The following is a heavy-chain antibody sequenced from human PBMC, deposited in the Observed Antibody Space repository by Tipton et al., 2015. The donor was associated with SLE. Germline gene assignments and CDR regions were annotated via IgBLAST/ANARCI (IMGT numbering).Heavy chain of an antibody. J-gene: IGHJ3*02. CDR2: IYYSGST. Sequence: TLSLTCTVSGGSISSYYWSWIRQPPGKGLEWIGYIYYSGSTNYNPSLKSRVTISVDTSKNQFSLKLSSVTAADTAVYYCARAEWGAFDIWGQGTMVTVSS. V-gene: IGHV4-59*01. D-gene: IGHD7-27*01. CDR3: ARAEWGAFDI. CDR1: GGSISSYY.